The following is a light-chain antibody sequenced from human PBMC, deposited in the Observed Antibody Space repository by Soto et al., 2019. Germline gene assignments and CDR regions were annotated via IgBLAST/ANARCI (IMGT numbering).Light chain of an antibody. J-gene: IGKJ5*01. Sequence: EIVMTQSPATLSVSPGERATLSCRASQSVGSNLAWYQQKPGQAPRLLIYGASTRATGIPARFSGSGSGRDFTLTISRLEPADFAVYYCQQYGTSPITFGQGTRREIK. CDR1: QSVGSN. CDR2: GAS. CDR3: QQYGTSPIT. V-gene: IGKV3-15*01.